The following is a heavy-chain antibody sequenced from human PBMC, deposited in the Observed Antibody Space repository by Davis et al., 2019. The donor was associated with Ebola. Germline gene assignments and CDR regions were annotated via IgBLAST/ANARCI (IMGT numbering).Heavy chain of an antibody. CDR1: GGSISSSSYY. Sequence: SETLSLTCTVSGGSISSSSYYWSWIRQPAGKGLEWIAYIYYSGTTSYNPSLKSRVTISVDTSKNQFSLKLSSVTAADTAVYYCARGGPSPYWYFDLWGRGTLVTVSS. CDR3: ARGGPSPYWYFDL. D-gene: IGHD3-16*01. CDR2: IYYSGTT. V-gene: IGHV4-61*10. J-gene: IGHJ2*01.